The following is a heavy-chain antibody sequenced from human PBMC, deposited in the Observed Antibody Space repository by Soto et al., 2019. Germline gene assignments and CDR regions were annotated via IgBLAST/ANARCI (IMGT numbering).Heavy chain of an antibody. J-gene: IGHJ3*02. CDR2: IRSKAYGGTT. CDR1: GFTFGDYA. Sequence: EVQLVESGGGLVQPGRSLRLSCTASGFTFGDYAMSWFRQAPGKGLEWVGFIRSKAYGGTTEYAASVKGRFTISGDESKCIAYLQMNDLKTDVTAMYYATSDGLIRRDDYGDPSGGVQACDIWGEGTMVTAAS. D-gene: IGHD4-17*01. CDR3: TSDGLIRRDDYGDPSGGVQACDI. V-gene: IGHV3-49*03.